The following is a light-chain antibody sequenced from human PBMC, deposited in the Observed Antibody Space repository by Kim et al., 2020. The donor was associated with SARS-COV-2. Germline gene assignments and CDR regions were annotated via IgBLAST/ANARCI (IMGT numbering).Light chain of an antibody. V-gene: IGLV3-19*01. CDR2: GKN. CDR3: NSRDSNDNVV. Sequence: ALGKIVRITCQGDSLRSYYATWYQQKPGQAPIVVIYGKNNRPSGIPDRFSGSSSGNTASLTITGTQAGDEADYYCNSRDSNDNVVFGGGTQLTVL. CDR1: SLRSYY. J-gene: IGLJ2*01.